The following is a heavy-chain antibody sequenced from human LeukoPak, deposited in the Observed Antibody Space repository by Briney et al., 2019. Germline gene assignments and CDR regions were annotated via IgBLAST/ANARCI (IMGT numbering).Heavy chain of an antibody. Sequence: PSETLSLTCTVSGGSIGSSSYYWGWIRQPPGKGLEWIGSIYYSGSTYYNPSLKSRVTISVDTSKNQFSLKLSSVTAADTAVYYCARRGRGVATQGFDYWGQGTLVTVSS. CDR3: ARRGRGVATQGFDY. CDR1: GGSIGSSSYY. V-gene: IGHV4-39*01. CDR2: IYYSGST. D-gene: IGHD5-12*01. J-gene: IGHJ4*02.